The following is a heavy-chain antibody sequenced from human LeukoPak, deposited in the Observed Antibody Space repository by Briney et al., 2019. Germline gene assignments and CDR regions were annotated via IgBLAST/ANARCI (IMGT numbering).Heavy chain of an antibody. CDR2: IKKKSDGETT. Sequence: GGSLRLSCAASGFTFSDAWMSWVRQAPGKGLEWVGRIKKKSDGETTDYAAPVKGRFSISRDDSKNTLYLQMNSLKTEDTALYYCTTDSNYGALDWGQGILVTVS. J-gene: IGHJ4*02. V-gene: IGHV3-15*01. CDR3: TTDSNYGALD. D-gene: IGHD4-17*01. CDR1: GFTFSDAW.